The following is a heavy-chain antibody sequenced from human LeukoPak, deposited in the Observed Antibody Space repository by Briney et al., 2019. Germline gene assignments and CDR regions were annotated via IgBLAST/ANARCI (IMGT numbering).Heavy chain of an antibody. CDR3: VSSYCSGGSCYSASGY. J-gene: IGHJ4*02. V-gene: IGHV3-74*01. CDR2: INNDGSST. D-gene: IGHD2-15*01. Sequence: GGSLRLSCAVSGFTFSSYWMHWVRQAPGKGLVWVSRINNDGSSTSYADSVKGRFTISKDNAKNTLYLQMNSLRAEDTAVYYCVSSYCSGGSCYSASGYWGQGTLVTVSS. CDR1: GFTFSSYW.